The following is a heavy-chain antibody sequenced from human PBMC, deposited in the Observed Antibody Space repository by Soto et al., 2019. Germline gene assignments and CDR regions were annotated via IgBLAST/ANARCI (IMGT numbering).Heavy chain of an antibody. D-gene: IGHD6-25*01. CDR2: ISPRNGNT. Sequence: QVQLVQSGAEVKKPGASVTVSCKTSGYTFTSYGISWVRQAPGQGLEWVGWISPRNGNTDHAQRFQGRVTMTTDTYTSTAFLELRSLRADDTAVYYCVRDPQRNAYLGQGTLVTVSS. CDR1: GYTFTSYG. J-gene: IGHJ4*02. CDR3: VRDPQRNAY. V-gene: IGHV1-18*04.